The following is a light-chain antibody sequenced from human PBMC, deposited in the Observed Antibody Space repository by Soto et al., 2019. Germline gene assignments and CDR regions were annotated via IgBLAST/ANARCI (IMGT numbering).Light chain of an antibody. CDR3: QQYHEYW. CDR1: QSISISY. Sequence: IVLTQSPGILSLSPGERATLSCRASQSISISYLAWYQQQPGQAPRLLIYSTSTRATGIPDRFSGSGSGTEFTLTISSLQPDDFATYYCQQYHEYWFGQGTKVDIK. J-gene: IGKJ1*01. V-gene: IGKV3-20*01. CDR2: STS.